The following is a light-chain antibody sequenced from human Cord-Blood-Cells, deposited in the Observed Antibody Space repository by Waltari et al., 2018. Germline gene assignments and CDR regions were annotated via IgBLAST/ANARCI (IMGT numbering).Light chain of an antibody. J-gene: IGLJ1*01. CDR2: DVS. V-gene: IGLV2-11*01. Sequence: QSALTPPRSVSGSPGQSVTIPCTGTSSDVGGSNYAPWYPQHPGKAPKLMIYDVSQRPSGVPDRFSGSKSGNTASLTISGLQAEDEADYYCCSYAGSYTFVFGTGTKVTVL. CDR3: CSYAGSYTFV. CDR1: SSDVGGSNY.